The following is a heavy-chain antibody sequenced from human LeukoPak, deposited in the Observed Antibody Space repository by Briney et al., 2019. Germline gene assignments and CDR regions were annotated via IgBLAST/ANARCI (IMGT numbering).Heavy chain of an antibody. CDR2: ISGSGGST. CDR3: APRESYSSGWYVFDY. CDR1: GFTFSSYA. V-gene: IGHV3-23*01. Sequence: GGSLRLSCAASGFTFSSYAMSWVRQAPGKGLEWVSAISGSGGSTYYADSVKGRFTISRDNSKNTLYLQMNSLRAEDTAVYYCAPRESYSSGWYVFDYWGQGTLVTVSS. D-gene: IGHD6-19*01. J-gene: IGHJ4*02.